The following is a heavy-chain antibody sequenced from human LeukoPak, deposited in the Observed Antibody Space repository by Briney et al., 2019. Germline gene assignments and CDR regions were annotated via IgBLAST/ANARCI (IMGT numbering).Heavy chain of an antibody. D-gene: IGHD5-24*01. CDR1: GGSISSSSYY. CDR2: IYYSGST. V-gene: IGHV4-39*01. CDR3: ARGGDGYSDYYYYYMDV. J-gene: IGHJ6*03. Sequence: KPSETLSLTCTVSGGSISSSSYYWGWIRQPPGKGLEWIGSIYYSGSTYYNPSLKSRVTISVDTSKNQFSLKLSSVTAADTAVYYCARGGDGYSDYYYYYMDVWGKGTTVTVSS.